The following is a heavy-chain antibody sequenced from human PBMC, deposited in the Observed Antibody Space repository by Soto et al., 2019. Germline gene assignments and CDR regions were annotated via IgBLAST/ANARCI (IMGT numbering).Heavy chain of an antibody. CDR2: TYYRSKWNY. Sequence: PSETLSLTCVISGDSVSSNNAAWNWIRQSPSRGLEWLGRTYYRSKWNYDYATSVKSRITINPDTSKNQFSLQLNSVTPEDTAVYYCAGARRSSSGTRIFDYWGQGALVTVSS. V-gene: IGHV6-1*01. CDR1: GDSVSSNNAA. J-gene: IGHJ4*02. D-gene: IGHD6-13*01. CDR3: AGARRSSSGTRIFDY.